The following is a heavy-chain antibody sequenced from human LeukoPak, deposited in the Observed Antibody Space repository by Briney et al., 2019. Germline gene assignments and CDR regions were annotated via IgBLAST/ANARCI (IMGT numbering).Heavy chain of an antibody. CDR2: IYPGDSDT. J-gene: IGHJ4*02. D-gene: IGHD6-19*01. Sequence: GESLKISCKGSGYSFTNYWIGWVRQMPGKGLEWMGIIYPGDSDTRYSPSLQGQVTISADKSISTAYLQWNSLKASDTAMYYCARRGIAVAAHPDYWGQGTLVTVSS. CDR1: GYSFTNYW. V-gene: IGHV5-51*01. CDR3: ARRGIAVAAHPDY.